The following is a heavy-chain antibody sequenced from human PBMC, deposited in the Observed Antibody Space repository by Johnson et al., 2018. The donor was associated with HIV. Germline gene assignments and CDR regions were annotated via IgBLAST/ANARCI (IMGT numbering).Heavy chain of an antibody. Sequence: QLVESGGGMVQPGRSLRLSCAASGFTFSSYAMHWVRQAPGKGLEWVAVISYDGSNKYYADSVKGRFPISRDNSKNTLYLQMNSLRAEDTAVYYCAREGIVGATGDGFDIWGQGTMVTVSS. CDR2: ISYDGSNK. D-gene: IGHD1-26*01. CDR3: AREGIVGATGDGFDI. J-gene: IGHJ3*02. CDR1: GFTFSSYA. V-gene: IGHV3-30-3*01.